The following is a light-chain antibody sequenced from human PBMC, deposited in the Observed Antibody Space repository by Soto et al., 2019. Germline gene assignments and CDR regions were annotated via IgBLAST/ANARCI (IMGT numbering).Light chain of an antibody. V-gene: IGLV1-40*01. CDR2: GNS. CDR1: SSNIGAGYD. Sequence: QSVLTQPPSVSGAPGQRVTISCTGSSSNIGAGYDVHWYHQLPGTAPKLLIYGNSNRPSGVPDRFSGSKSGTSASLAITGLQAEDEADYYCQSYDSSLGTVFGGGTKVTVL. CDR3: QSYDSSLGTV. J-gene: IGLJ2*01.